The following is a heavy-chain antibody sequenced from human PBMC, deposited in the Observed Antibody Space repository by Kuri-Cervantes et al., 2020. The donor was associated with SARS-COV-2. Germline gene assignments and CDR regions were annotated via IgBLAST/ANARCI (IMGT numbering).Heavy chain of an antibody. D-gene: IGHD6-13*01. Sequence: GESLKTSCAASRFTFSSYWMSWVRQAPGKGLEWVSSISSSSSYISYADSDKGRFTISRDNAKNSLSLQMNSLRAEDTAVYYCARERPLGIAAAGVDYWGQGTLVTVSS. V-gene: IGHV3-21*01. J-gene: IGHJ4*02. CDR1: RFTFSSYW. CDR2: ISSSSSYI. CDR3: ARERPLGIAAAGVDY.